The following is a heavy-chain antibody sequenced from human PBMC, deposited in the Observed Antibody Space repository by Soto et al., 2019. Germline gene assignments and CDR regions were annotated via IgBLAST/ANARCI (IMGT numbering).Heavy chain of an antibody. CDR2: ISYDGGNK. D-gene: IGHD2-15*01. J-gene: IGHJ3*02. CDR3: AREEGYCSGGSCYPDAFDI. Sequence: VQLVESGGGVVQPGRSLRLSCAASGFTFSSYAMHWVRQAPGKGLEWVAVISYDGGNKYYADSVKGRFTISRDNSKNTLYLLMNSLRAEDTAVYYCAREEGYCSGGSCYPDAFDIWGQGTMVTVSS. V-gene: IGHV3-30-3*01. CDR1: GFTFSSYA.